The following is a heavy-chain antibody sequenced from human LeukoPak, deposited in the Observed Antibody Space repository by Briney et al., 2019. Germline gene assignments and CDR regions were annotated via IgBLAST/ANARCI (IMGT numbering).Heavy chain of an antibody. CDR1: CGSISSSIYY. CDR2: IYYSGST. CDR3: ARHTRRGQQVDY. D-gene: IGHD6-13*01. Sequence: KASETLSLTCTVSCGSISSSIYYWGGIRQPPGKGLEWIVSIYYSGSTYYNPSLKSRVTISVDTSKNQFSLKLSSVTAADTAVYYCARHTRRGQQVDYWGQGTLVTVSS. V-gene: IGHV4-39*01. J-gene: IGHJ4*02.